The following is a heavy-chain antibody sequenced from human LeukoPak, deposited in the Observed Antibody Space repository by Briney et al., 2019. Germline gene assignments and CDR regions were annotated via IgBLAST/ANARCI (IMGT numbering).Heavy chain of an antibody. J-gene: IGHJ6*04. CDR1: GGSFSGYY. V-gene: IGHV4-34*01. D-gene: IGHD4-17*01. Sequence: SETLSLTCAVYGGSFSGYYWSWIRQPPGKGLEWIGEINHSGSTNYNPSLKSRVTISVDTSKNQFSLKLSSVTAADTAVYYCARAIPTSGDYDGDYYYGMDVWGKGTTVTVSS. CDR3: ARAIPTSGDYDGDYYYGMDV. CDR2: INHSGST.